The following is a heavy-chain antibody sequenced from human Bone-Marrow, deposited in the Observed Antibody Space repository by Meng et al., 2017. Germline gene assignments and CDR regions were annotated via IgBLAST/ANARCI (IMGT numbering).Heavy chain of an antibody. CDR2: IDPRSGGT. CDR1: GYTFIGSY. V-gene: IGHV1-2*06. Sequence: VQAGAKLKTSGASVTFPYSASGYTFIGSYMHWVRQAPGQGLEWMGRIDPRSGGTQYAQNFQDRVTMTRDTSISTTYMELSRLTSDDTAVYYCVRDEDISAAGKLFGDYWGQGTLVTVSS. D-gene: IGHD6-13*01. J-gene: IGHJ4*02. CDR3: VRDEDISAAGKLFGDY.